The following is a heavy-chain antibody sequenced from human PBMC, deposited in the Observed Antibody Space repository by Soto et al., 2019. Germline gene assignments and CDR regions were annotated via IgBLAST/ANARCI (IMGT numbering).Heavy chain of an antibody. CDR3: ARRSSRCIRCSGGSCPCGFQH. Sequence: GDSLKISCKGSGYSITSYWIGWVRQMPGKGLEWMGIIYPGDSDTRYSPSFQGQVTISADKSISTAYLQWSSLKASDTAMYYCARRSSRCIRCSGGSCPCGFQHWGQGTLVTVSS. CDR1: GYSITSYW. J-gene: IGHJ1*01. V-gene: IGHV5-51*01. D-gene: IGHD2-15*01. CDR2: IYPGDSDT.